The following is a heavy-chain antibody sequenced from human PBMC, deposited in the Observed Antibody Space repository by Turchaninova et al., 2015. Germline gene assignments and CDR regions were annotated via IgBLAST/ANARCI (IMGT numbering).Heavy chain of an antibody. CDR3: TRDRDGKDY. D-gene: IGHD2-15*01. J-gene: IGHJ4*02. CDR1: VFPFSVSW. CDR2: ITQDGNQI. Sequence: EVQLVESGGGLVPPGGSLRLSCAASVFPFSVSWMGWVRRAPGGGLEGVANITQDGNQICYVDSVNGRVTIPRDNAKSSLYLQMNSLRAEDTAVYYGTRDRDGKDYWGQGTLVTVSS. V-gene: IGHV3-7*01.